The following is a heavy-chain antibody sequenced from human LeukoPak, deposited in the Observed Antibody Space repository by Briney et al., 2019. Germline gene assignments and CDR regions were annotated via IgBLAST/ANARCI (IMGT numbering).Heavy chain of an antibody. CDR1: GFTFSSYA. V-gene: IGHV3-30-3*01. Sequence: PGRSLRLSCAASGFTFSSYAMHWVRQAPGKGLEWVAVISYDGSNKYYADSVKGRFTISRDNSKNTLYLQMNSLRAEDTAVYYCARAYQLLYGDAFDIWGQGTMVTVSS. CDR2: ISYDGSNK. D-gene: IGHD2-2*02. CDR3: ARAYQLLYGDAFDI. J-gene: IGHJ3*02.